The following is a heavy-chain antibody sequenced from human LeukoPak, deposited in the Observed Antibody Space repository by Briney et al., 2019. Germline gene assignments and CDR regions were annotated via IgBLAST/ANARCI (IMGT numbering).Heavy chain of an antibody. Sequence: PGGSLRLSCAASRFTFSSYSMNRVRQAPGKGMEWVSSISSSSSYIHYEDSVKGRFTISRDNARNSLYLQMNSLRAEDTAVYYCARSLRGYSYGTDYWGQGTLVTVSS. J-gene: IGHJ4*02. CDR3: ARSLRGYSYGTDY. CDR1: RFTFSSYS. V-gene: IGHV3-21*01. D-gene: IGHD5-18*01. CDR2: ISSSSSYI.